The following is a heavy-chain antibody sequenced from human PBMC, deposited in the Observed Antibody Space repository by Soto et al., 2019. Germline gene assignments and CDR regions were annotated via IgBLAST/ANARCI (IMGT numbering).Heavy chain of an antibody. V-gene: IGHV3-7*01. Sequence: EVQLVESGGGLVQPGGSLRLSCAAYGFTFRNYWMSWVRQAPGKGLEWVANIKGDGSEKQFLDSVKGRFTISRDNAENSLYLQMTSLRAEDTAVYYCARDVGAVPATHWGQGTLVTVSS. CDR3: ARDVGAVPATH. CDR2: IKGDGSEK. J-gene: IGHJ4*02. D-gene: IGHD6-19*01. CDR1: GFTFRNYW.